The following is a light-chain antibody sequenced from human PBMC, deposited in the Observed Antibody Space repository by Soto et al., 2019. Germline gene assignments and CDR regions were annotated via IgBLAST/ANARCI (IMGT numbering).Light chain of an antibody. CDR2: GAS. V-gene: IGKV3-15*01. CDR1: QSVSGN. CDR3: QLYNNWPPLT. J-gene: IGKJ4*02. Sequence: EIVMTQSPATLSVSPGERATLSCRASQSVSGNLAWYQQKPGQAPSILIYGASTRATGIPARFSGSGSGTQFTLTISSLQSDDFSFYCCQLYNNWPPLTFGGGTKVEIK.